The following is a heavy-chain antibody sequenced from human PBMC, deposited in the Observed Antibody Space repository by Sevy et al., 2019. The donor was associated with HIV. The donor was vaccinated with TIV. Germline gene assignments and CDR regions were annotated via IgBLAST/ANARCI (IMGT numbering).Heavy chain of an antibody. J-gene: IGHJ4*01. CDR1: GFTFSTYT. Sequence: GGSLRLSCAVSGFTFSTYTMNWVRQAPGKGLEWVSSISGFSSYIYYADSVKGRFTNSRDNAKNSLYLQMNSQRAEDTAVYCCARDGGCTSTSCLLYFDYWGQGTLVTVSS. CDR3: ARDGGCTSTSCLLYFDY. V-gene: IGHV3-21*01. CDR2: ISGFSSYI. D-gene: IGHD2-2*01.